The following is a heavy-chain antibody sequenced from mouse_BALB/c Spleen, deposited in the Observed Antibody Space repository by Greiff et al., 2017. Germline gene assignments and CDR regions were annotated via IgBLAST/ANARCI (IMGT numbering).Heavy chain of an antibody. D-gene: IGHD1-1*01. CDR1: GFTFSSYG. V-gene: IGHV5-6*01. CDR3: ARLTTRNAMDY. CDR2: ISSGGSYT. J-gene: IGHJ4*01. Sequence: EVQVVESGGDLVKPGGSLKLSCAASGFTFSSYGMSWVRQTPDKRLEWVATISSGGSYTYYPDSVKGRFTISRDNAKNTLYLQMSSLKSEDTAMYYCARLTTRNAMDYWGQGTSVTVSS.